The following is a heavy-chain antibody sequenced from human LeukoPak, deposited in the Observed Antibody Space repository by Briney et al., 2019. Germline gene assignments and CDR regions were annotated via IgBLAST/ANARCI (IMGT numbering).Heavy chain of an antibody. V-gene: IGHV3-30*18. CDR2: ISYDGSNK. CDR3: EKELRGYSYGEH. Sequence: GRPLRLSCAASGFIFSNYGMHWVRQAPGKGLEWVAVISYDGSNKFYRDSVKGRFTISRDNSKNMLYLQMNSLRAEDTAVYYCEKELRGYSYGEHWGQGILVTVSS. J-gene: IGHJ1*01. CDR1: GFIFSNYG. D-gene: IGHD5-18*01.